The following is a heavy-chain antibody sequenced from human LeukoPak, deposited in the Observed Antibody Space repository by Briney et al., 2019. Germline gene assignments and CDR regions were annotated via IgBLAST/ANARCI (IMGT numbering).Heavy chain of an antibody. Sequence: GASVKVSCKASGYTFTGYYMHWVRQAPGQGLEWMGWINPNSGGTNYAQKFQGRVTMTRDTSISTAYMELSSLRSEETAVYYCAKDQGLTAPPPYGLDVWGQGTTVIVTS. J-gene: IGHJ6*02. V-gene: IGHV1-2*02. CDR2: INPNSGGT. D-gene: IGHD5-18*01. CDR3: AKDQGLTAPPPYGLDV. CDR1: GYTFTGYY.